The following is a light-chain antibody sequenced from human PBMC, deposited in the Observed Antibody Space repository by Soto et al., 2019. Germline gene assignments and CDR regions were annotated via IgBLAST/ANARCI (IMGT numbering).Light chain of an antibody. Sequence: EIVMTQSPATLSVSPGERATLSCRASQSVRSSLAWYQHKPGQVPRLLIYGASTRATGVPVRFSGSGSGTDFTLTISSLEPEDFAVYYCQHRDSWPLTFGGGTKVEIK. CDR2: GAS. CDR1: QSVRSS. J-gene: IGKJ4*01. V-gene: IGKV3-15*01. CDR3: QHRDSWPLT.